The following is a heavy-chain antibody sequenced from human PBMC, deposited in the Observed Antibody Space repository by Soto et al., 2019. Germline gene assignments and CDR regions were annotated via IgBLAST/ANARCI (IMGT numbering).Heavy chain of an antibody. CDR3: ATAVNYDRTAHDF. CDR2: ISANSGNT. J-gene: IGHJ4*02. V-gene: IGHV1-18*04. CDR1: GFIFQNYA. D-gene: IGHD3-22*01. Sequence: ASGKVGSKARGFIFQNYAISWVRQAPGQGLEWMGWISANSGNTNYAQKLQGRVTMTTDTSTSTAYMELRSLRSDDTAVYYCATAVNYDRTAHDFWSQGTLVSGSS.